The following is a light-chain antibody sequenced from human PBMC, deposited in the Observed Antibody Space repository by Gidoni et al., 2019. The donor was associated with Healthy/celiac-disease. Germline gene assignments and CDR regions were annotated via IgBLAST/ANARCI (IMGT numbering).Light chain of an antibody. V-gene: IGKV3-20*01. CDR3: QQYGSSLTT. CDR2: GAS. J-gene: IGKJ5*01. Sequence: EIVLTQSPGTLSLSPGERATLSCRASQSVSSSYLSWYQQNPGQAPRLLIYGASSRATGIPDRFSGSVSGTDFTLTISRLEPEDFAVYYCQQYGSSLTTFGQGTRLEIK. CDR1: QSVSSSY.